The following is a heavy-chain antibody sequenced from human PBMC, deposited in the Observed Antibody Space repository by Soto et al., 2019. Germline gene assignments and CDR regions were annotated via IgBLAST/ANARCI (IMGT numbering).Heavy chain of an antibody. CDR2: IFWDGDK. J-gene: IGHJ4*02. CDR1: GFSLSTRGVG. Sequence: QITLKESGPTLAKPTQTLTLTCSFSGFSLSTRGVGVGWIRQPPGKALEWLALIFWDGDKWYSPSLRSRLTITEDTSKNQVVLIMTNMDPVDTATYYCAHRSRGYAYYFDQWGQGTLVTVSS. V-gene: IGHV2-5*02. CDR3: AHRSRGYAYYFDQ. D-gene: IGHD5-12*01.